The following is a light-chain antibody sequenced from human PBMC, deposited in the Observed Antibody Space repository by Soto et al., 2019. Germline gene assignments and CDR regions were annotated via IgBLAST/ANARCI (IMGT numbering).Light chain of an antibody. Sequence: IVLTQSPGTLSLSPGERATLSCRASQSVSSYLAWYQQKPGQAPRLLIYDAYNRATGIQARFSGSGSGTDFTLTIRSLEPEDFAVYYCQQRSNWPITFGQGTRLEI. CDR2: DAY. J-gene: IGKJ5*01. CDR3: QQRSNWPIT. CDR1: QSVSSY. V-gene: IGKV3-11*01.